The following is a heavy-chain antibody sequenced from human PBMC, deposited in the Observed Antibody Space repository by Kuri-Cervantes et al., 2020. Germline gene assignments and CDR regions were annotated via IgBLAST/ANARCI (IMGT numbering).Heavy chain of an antibody. D-gene: IGHD5-12*01. CDR3: ARARFSGYEYFEN. CDR2: ISGSDGST. CDR1: GFTFSSYG. J-gene: IGHJ4*02. V-gene: IGHV3-23*01. Sequence: GESLEISCAASGFTFSSYGMSWVRQAPGKGLEWVSAISGSDGSTYYADSVKGRFTISRDNSKNTLYLQMNSLRVEDTAVYYCARARFSGYEYFENWGQGTLVTVSS.